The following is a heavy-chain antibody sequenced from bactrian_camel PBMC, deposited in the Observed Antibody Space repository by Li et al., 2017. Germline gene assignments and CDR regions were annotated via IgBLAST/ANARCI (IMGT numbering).Heavy chain of an antibody. V-gene: IGHV3S54*01. CDR1: GNVYGRNC. D-gene: IGHD3*01. Sequence: VQLVESGGGSVQTGGSLRLSCVSSGNVYGRNCMAWFRQAPGKEREAVATIYTGDGDTAYADSVKGRFTISQDHAKNTLYLQMTSLKPEDSAMYYCAADRFGCLRGRTALDSTTAFAYWGQGTQVTVS. CDR2: IYTGDGDT. CDR3: AADRFGCLRGRTALDSTTAFAY. J-gene: IGHJ6*01.